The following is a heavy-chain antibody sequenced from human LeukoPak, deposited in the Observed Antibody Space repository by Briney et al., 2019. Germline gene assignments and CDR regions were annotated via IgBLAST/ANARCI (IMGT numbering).Heavy chain of an antibody. CDR3: AREDMDV. Sequence: ASVKVSCKASGYTFSGYYIHWVQQAPGRGLEWMGWINANTGGTHYAQNFQGRVTMTRDTAITTAYMELSSLRSDDTAVYYCAREDMDVWGKGTTVTVSS. V-gene: IGHV1-2*02. CDR2: INANTGGT. J-gene: IGHJ6*03. CDR1: GYTFSGYY.